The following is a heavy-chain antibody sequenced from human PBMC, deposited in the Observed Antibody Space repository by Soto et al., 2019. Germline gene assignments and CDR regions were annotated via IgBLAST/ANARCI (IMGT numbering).Heavy chain of an antibody. D-gene: IGHD6-6*01. CDR2: IKSKTDGGTT. Sequence: EVQLVESGGGLVKPGGSLRLSCAASGFTFSNAWMNWVRQAPGKGLEWVGRIKSKTDGGTTDYAAPVKGRFTISRDDSKNTLYLQMNSLKTEDTAVYYCTKLFSIAARLGREVGYWGQGTLVTVSS. CDR3: TKLFSIAARLGREVGY. V-gene: IGHV3-15*07. CDR1: GFTFSNAW. J-gene: IGHJ4*02.